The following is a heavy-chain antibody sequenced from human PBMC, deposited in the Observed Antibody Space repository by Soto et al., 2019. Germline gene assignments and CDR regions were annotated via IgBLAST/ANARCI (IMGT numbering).Heavy chain of an antibody. CDR1: GYIFSANY. CDR2: INAKNGAT. V-gene: IGHV1-2*02. D-gene: IGHD6-19*01. J-gene: IGHJ5*02. CDR3: ARAREDSSGWFDH. Sequence: QVQLVQSGAEVTKPGASVKVSCKASGYIFSANYLHWVRRAPGQGLEWMAWINAKNGATNYAQKFRGRATVTSDTSLSTIYLERSGLTSDDTAVYYCARAREDSSGWFDHWGQGTQVTVSP.